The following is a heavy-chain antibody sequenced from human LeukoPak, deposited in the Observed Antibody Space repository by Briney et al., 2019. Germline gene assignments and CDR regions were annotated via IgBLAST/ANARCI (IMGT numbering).Heavy chain of an antibody. CDR1: GFTFSSYS. Sequence: GGSLRLSCAASGFTFSSYSMNWVRQAPGKGLEWVSSISSSSSYIYYADSVKGRFTISRDNAKNSLYLQMNSLRAEDTAVYYCASRKFWSGYPYDAFDIWGQGTMVTVSS. CDR2: ISSSSSYI. D-gene: IGHD3-3*01. CDR3: ASRKFWSGYPYDAFDI. V-gene: IGHV3-21*04. J-gene: IGHJ3*02.